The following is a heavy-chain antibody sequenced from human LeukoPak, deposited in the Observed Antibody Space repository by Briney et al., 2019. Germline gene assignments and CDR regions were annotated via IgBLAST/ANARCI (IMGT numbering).Heavy chain of an antibody. CDR1: GGSFSGYY. D-gene: IGHD3-10*01. V-gene: IGHV4-34*01. Sequence: PSETLSLTCAVYGGSFSGYYWSWIRQPPGKGLEWIGEIKHSGSTNYNPSLKSRVTISVDTSKSQFSLRLSSVTAADTAVYYCARGPNRGSGRFWFDPWGQGTLVTVSS. CDR2: IKHSGST. CDR3: ARGPNRGSGRFWFDP. J-gene: IGHJ5*02.